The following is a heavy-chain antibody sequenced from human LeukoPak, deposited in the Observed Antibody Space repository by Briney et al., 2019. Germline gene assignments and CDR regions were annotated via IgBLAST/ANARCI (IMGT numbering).Heavy chain of an antibody. CDR2: ISYDGSNK. V-gene: IGHV3-30*03. Sequence: GGSLRLSCAASGFTFSSYGMHWVRQAPGKGLEWVAVISYDGSNKYYADCVKGRFTISRDNAKNSLYLQMNSLRGEDTALYYCARAVSDHNSGYGMDVWGQGTTVTVSS. J-gene: IGHJ6*02. D-gene: IGHD3-10*01. CDR3: ARAVSDHNSGYGMDV. CDR1: GFTFSSYG.